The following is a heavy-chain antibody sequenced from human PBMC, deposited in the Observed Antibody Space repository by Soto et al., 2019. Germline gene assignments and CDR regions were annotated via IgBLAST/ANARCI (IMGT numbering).Heavy chain of an antibody. J-gene: IGHJ4*02. CDR1: GGSISSSNW. Sequence: QVQLQESGPGLVKPSGTLSLTCAVSGGSISSSNWWIWVRQPPGKGLEWIGEMYHSGSTNYNPSLKSRGTISVDKSKNQFSLKLNSVTAADTAVYYCARSGGYSYGDYWGQGTLVTVSS. D-gene: IGHD5-18*01. CDR3: ARSGGYSYGDY. CDR2: MYHSGST. V-gene: IGHV4-4*02.